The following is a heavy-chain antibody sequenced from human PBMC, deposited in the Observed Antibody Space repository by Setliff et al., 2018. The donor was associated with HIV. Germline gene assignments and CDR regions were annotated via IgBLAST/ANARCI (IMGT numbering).Heavy chain of an antibody. Sequence: GGSLRLSCAASGFTFSDYPMNWVRQAPGKGLEWVSHVYPDSNNIDYTDSVKGRFTISRDNAKNSLYLQMNSLRAEDAAVYYCATDLHWAFDYWGQGSLVTVSS. V-gene: IGHV3-48*01. CDR2: VYPDSNNI. J-gene: IGHJ4*02. CDR3: ATDLHWAFDY. CDR1: GFTFSDYP. D-gene: IGHD7-27*01.